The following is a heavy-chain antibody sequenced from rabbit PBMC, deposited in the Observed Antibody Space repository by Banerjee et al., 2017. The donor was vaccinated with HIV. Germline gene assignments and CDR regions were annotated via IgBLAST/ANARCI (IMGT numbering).Heavy chain of an antibody. CDR3: ARGIDWGTRLDL. CDR1: GFSFSSGYD. D-gene: IGHD2-1*01. Sequence: QEQLVESGGGLVQPEGSLTLTCTASGFSFSSGYDMCWVRQAPGKGLEWIACIYTGSSGSTYYASWAKGRFTVSKTSSTTVTLQMTSLTAADTATYFCARGIDWGTRLDLWGPGTLVTVS. CDR2: IYTGSSGST. J-gene: IGHJ3*01. V-gene: IGHV1S45*01.